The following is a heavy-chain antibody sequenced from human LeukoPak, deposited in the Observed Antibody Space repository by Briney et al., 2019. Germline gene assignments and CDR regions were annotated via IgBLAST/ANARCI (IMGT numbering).Heavy chain of an antibody. V-gene: IGHV1-69*13. D-gene: IGHD3-10*01. CDR3: AGLVYYGSGSTYLVGFDY. Sequence: SVKVSCKASGGTFNSYAISWVRQAPGQGLEWMGGIIPIFGTANYAQKFQGRVTITADESTSTPYMELSSLRSEDTAVYYWAGLVYYGSGSTYLVGFDYWGQGTLVTVSS. CDR1: GGTFNSYA. J-gene: IGHJ4*02. CDR2: IIPIFGTA.